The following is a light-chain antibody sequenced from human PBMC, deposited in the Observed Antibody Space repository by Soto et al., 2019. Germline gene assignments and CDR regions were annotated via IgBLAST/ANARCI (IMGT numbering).Light chain of an antibody. Sequence: QSALTQPASVSGSPGQSITISCTGTSSDVGGYNSVSWYQQHPGKAPKLMIYDVSNRPSGVSNRFSGSKSGNTASLTISGLQAEDEGDYYCSSYTTGSAYVFGTGTKLTVL. V-gene: IGLV2-14*01. CDR2: DVS. CDR1: SSDVGGYNS. J-gene: IGLJ1*01. CDR3: SSYTTGSAYV.